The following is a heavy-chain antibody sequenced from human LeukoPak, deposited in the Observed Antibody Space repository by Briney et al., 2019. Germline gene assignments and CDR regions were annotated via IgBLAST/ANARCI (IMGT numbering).Heavy chain of an antibody. Sequence: PGGSLRLSCAASGFTFTTYTMNWVRQAPGKGLEWVAFIRYDGKKDYCADSVKGRFTISRDNSKSTLYLQMDSLRAEDTAVYYCAKEEVPNDYWGQGTLVTVSS. CDR3: AKEEVPNDY. V-gene: IGHV3-30*02. J-gene: IGHJ4*02. D-gene: IGHD1-1*01. CDR1: GFTFTTYT. CDR2: IRYDGKKD.